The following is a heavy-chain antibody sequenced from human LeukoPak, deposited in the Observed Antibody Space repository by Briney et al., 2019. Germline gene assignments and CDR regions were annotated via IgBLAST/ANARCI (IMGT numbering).Heavy chain of an antibody. V-gene: IGHV4-59*01. D-gene: IGHD6-19*01. Sequence: SETLSLTCTVSGGSISSYYWSWLRQPPGKGLEWIGYIYYSGSTNYNPSLKSRVTISVDTSKNQFSLKLSSVTAADTAVYYCARVAVAFDPWGQGTLVTVSS. J-gene: IGHJ5*02. CDR2: IYYSGST. CDR3: ARVAVAFDP. CDR1: GGSISSYY.